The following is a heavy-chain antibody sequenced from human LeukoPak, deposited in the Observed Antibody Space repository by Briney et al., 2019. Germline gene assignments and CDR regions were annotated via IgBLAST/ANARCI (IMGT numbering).Heavy chain of an antibody. J-gene: IGHJ4*02. CDR2: ISSSSSTL. V-gene: IGHV3-48*01. D-gene: IGHD3-3*02. Sequence: GGSLRLSCAASGFTFSSYSMNWVRQAPGKGLEWVSYISSSSSTLYYADSVKGRFTISRDNAKNSLYLQMNSLRAEDTAVYYCASSRDLSVYYFDYWGQGTLVTVSS. CDR1: GFTFSSYS. CDR3: ASSRDLSVYYFDY.